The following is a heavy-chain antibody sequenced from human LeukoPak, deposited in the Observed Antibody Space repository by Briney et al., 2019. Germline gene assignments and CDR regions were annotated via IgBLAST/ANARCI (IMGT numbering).Heavy chain of an antibody. CDR1: GGSFSGYY. J-gene: IGHJ6*04. CDR2: INHSGST. V-gene: IGHV4-34*01. Sequence: SETLSLTCAVYGGSFSGYYWSWIRQPPGKGLEWIGEINHSGSTNYNPSLKSRVTISVDTSKNQFSLKLSSVTAAHTAVYYCARGLDVWGKGTTVTVSS. CDR3: ARGLDV.